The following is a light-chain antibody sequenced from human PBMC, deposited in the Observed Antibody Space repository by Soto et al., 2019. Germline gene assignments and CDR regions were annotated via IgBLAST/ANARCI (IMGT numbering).Light chain of an antibody. CDR2: EVS. V-gene: IGLV2-14*01. J-gene: IGLJ2*01. CDR3: SSYTSSATLV. Sequence: QSALTQPASVSGSPGQSITISCTGTSSDVGGCKYVSWYQQHPGKAPKLIIHEVSSRPSGVSSRFSGSKSGNTASLTISGLQAEDEADYYCSSYTSSATLVFGVGTKVTVL. CDR1: SSDVGGCKY.